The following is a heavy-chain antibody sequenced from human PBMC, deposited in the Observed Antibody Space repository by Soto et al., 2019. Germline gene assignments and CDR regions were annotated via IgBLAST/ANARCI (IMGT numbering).Heavy chain of an antibody. CDR3: ARWGRVWGFGMDV. J-gene: IGHJ6*04. V-gene: IGHV4-61*01. Sequence: QVQLQESGPGLVKPSETLSLTCTVSVVSVSSGSSYWSWIRQPPGKGLEWIGYIYYSGSTNYNPSLTSRVTMSVDTSRNKFSLKLSAVTAADTAVYYCARWGRVWGFGMDVWGEGTTVTVSS. CDR2: IYYSGST. CDR1: VVSVSSGSSY. D-gene: IGHD3-16*01.